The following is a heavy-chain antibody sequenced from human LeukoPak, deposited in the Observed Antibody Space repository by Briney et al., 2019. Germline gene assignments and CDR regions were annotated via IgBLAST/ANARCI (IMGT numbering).Heavy chain of an antibody. CDR3: ARGVVPRSYYYYGMDV. CDR2: INQDGSEK. J-gene: IGHJ6*02. CDR1: GFTFSNYW. V-gene: IGHV3-7*01. Sequence: GGSLRLSCAASGFTFSNYWMSWVRQAPGKGLEWVGNINQDGSEKNYVDSVKGRFTISRDNSKNTLYLQMNSLRGEDTAVYYCARGVVPRSYYYYGMDVWGQGTTVTVSS. D-gene: IGHD2-8*01.